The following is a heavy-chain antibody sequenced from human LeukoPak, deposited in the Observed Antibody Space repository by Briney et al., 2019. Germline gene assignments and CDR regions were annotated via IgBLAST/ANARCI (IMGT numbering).Heavy chain of an antibody. CDR2: INSDGSST. Sequence: GGSLRLSCAASGFTFSSYWMHWVRQAPGKGLVWVSRINSDGSSTSYADSVKGRFTISRDNAKNTLDLQMNSLRAEDTAVYYCARDSDFWSGYYFDYWGQGTLVTVSS. J-gene: IGHJ4*02. V-gene: IGHV3-74*01. CDR1: GFTFSSYW. D-gene: IGHD3-3*01. CDR3: ARDSDFWSGYYFDY.